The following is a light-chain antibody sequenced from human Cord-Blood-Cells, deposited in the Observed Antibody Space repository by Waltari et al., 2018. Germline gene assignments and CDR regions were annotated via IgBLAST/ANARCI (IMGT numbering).Light chain of an antibody. Sequence: EIVLMQSPGTLSLSPGDRATLSCRASQSVCSSYLAWYQQKPGQAPRLLIYGASSRATGIPDRFSGSGSGTDFTLTISRLEPEDFAVYCGQQYGSSWTFGQGTKVEIK. CDR2: GAS. V-gene: IGKV3-20*01. CDR1: QSVCSSY. J-gene: IGKJ1*01. CDR3: QQYGSSWT.